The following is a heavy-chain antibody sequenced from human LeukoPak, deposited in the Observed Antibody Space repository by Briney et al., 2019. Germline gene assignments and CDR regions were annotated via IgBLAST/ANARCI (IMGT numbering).Heavy chain of an antibody. CDR1: GGSISSSY. J-gene: IGHJ4*02. CDR3: ASEYYYDNGGYYSLAH. CDR2: IYTSGNT. Sequence: SETLSLTCTVSGGSISSSYWSWIRQPAGKGLEWIGRIYTSGNTNYNPSLKSRVSMSVDTSKNQFSLKLSSVTAADTAVYYCASEYYYDNGGYYSLAHWGQGTLVTVSS. V-gene: IGHV4-4*07. D-gene: IGHD3-22*01.